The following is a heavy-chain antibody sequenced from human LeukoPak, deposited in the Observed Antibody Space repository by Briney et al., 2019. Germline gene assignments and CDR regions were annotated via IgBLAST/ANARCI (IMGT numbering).Heavy chain of an antibody. V-gene: IGHV3-20*04. CDR3: ARQGDSSGYYYVDY. J-gene: IGHJ4*02. CDR2: INWNGGST. D-gene: IGHD3-22*01. CDR1: GFTFDDYG. Sequence: PGGSLRLSCAASGFTFDDYGMSWVRQAPGKGLEWVSGINWNGGSTGYADSVKGRFTISRDNAKNSLYLQMSSLRAEDTALYYCARQGDSSGYYYVDYWGQGTLVTVSS.